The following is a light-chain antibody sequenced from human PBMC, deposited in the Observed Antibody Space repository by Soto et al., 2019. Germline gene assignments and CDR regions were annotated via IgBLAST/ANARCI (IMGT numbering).Light chain of an antibody. V-gene: IGKV1-5*03. Sequence: DIQMTQSPSTLSASVGDRVTITCRASQSISSRLAWYQQKPGKAPKLLIYKASSLESGVPLRLSGSGSGTEFTLTISSLQPDDFATYYCQQYNSYALSFGGGTKVEIK. CDR3: QQYNSYALS. CDR2: KAS. CDR1: QSISSR. J-gene: IGKJ4*01.